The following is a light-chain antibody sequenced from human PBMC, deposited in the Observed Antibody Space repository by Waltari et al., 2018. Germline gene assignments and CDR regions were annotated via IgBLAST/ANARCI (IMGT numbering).Light chain of an antibody. Sequence: EIVLTQSPGTLSLSPGERATLSCRASQSVSRSLAWYQQKPGQAPSLLIYGASSRATGVPDRCSGSGSGTDFSLTISRLEPEDFAVYYCQHYVRLPVTFGQGTKVEIK. V-gene: IGKV3-20*01. J-gene: IGKJ1*01. CDR2: GAS. CDR1: QSVSRS. CDR3: QHYVRLPVT.